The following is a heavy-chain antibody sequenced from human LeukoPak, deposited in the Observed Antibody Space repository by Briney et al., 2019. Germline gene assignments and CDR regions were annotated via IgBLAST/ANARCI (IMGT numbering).Heavy chain of an antibody. V-gene: IGHV4-61*01. CDR2: ISYSGST. J-gene: IGHJ4*02. CDR3: ARDLQLGPFDF. Sequence: SETLSLTCTVPGGSISSSSYYWSWIRQPPGKGLEWIGYISYSGSTKYNPSLKSRVTISVDTSKNQFSLKLTSVTAADTAVYYCARDLQLGPFDFWGQGTLVTVSS. CDR1: GGSISSSSYY. D-gene: IGHD5-24*01.